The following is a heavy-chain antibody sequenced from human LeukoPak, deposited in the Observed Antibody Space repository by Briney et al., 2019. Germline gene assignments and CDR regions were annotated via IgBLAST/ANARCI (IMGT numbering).Heavy chain of an antibody. CDR3: TREWGAAADY. D-gene: IGHD6-13*01. CDR2: MSYDGNSI. Sequence: GRSPSLSCVTSGFTFLDFAVLWVRQATGRGLEWVAVMSYDGNSIHCADSVKARFILPRDRYKNTLYLKMNSLRPEDAVVYQCTREWGAAADYWGQGTLVTVSS. V-gene: IGHV3-30-3*01. J-gene: IGHJ4*02. CDR1: GFTFLDFA.